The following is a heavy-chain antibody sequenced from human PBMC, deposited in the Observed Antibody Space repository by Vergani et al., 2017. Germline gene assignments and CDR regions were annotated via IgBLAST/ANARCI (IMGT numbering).Heavy chain of an antibody. CDR3: ARACIAARLCMDV. CDR1: GFTFSSYG. Sequence: VQLVESGGGVVQPGRSLRLSCAASGFTFSSYGMHWVRQAPGKGLEWVSYISSSGSTIYYADSVKGRFTISRDNAKNSLYLQMNSLRAEDTAVYYCARACIAARLCMDVWGKGP. CDR2: ISSSGSTI. D-gene: IGHD6-6*01. V-gene: IGHV3-48*04. J-gene: IGHJ6*03.